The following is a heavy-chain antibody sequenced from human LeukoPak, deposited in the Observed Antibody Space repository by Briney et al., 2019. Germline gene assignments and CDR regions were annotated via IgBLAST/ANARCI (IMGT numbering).Heavy chain of an antibody. D-gene: IGHD3-10*01. CDR2: WHHSGIT. Sequence: SETLSLTCTVSGASIISGNYFWGWVRQPPGKRLEWIGSWHHSGITDYNPSLKSRVTIVADTSKNQFSLKLASVAAADFAVYFCARQYEFWGQGTLVTVSS. J-gene: IGHJ4*02. CDR3: ARQYEF. V-gene: IGHV4-39*01. CDR1: GASIISGNYF.